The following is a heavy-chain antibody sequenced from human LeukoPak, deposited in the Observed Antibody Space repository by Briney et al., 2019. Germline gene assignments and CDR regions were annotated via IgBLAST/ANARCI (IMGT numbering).Heavy chain of an antibody. Sequence: PGGSLRLSCAASGFTFSSYDMHWVRQGGRKGLEWVSVIGIAGDTHYPGSVKGRFTISRENAKNSFYLQMNSLRAGDTAVYYCARGLGDSSGLDYWGQGTLVTVSS. J-gene: IGHJ4*02. V-gene: IGHV3-13*01. CDR3: ARGLGDSSGLDY. CDR1: GFTFSSYD. D-gene: IGHD3-22*01. CDR2: IGIAGDT.